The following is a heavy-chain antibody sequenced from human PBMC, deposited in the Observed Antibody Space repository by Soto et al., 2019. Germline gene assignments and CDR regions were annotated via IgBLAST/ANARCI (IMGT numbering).Heavy chain of an antibody. Sequence: GESLKISCEASGFTISTYAMSWARQAPGKGLEWVSAISDSDTKTYYADSVMGRFTISKDTSKNTLDLQMNSLRADDTAVYYCAIQGLGYGHGYFDYWGQGTLVTVSS. D-gene: IGHD5-18*01. CDR2: ISDSDTKT. V-gene: IGHV3-23*01. J-gene: IGHJ4*02. CDR1: GFTISTYA. CDR3: AIQGLGYGHGYFDY.